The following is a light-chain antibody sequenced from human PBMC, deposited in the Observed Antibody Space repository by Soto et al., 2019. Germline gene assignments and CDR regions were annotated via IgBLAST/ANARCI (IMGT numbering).Light chain of an antibody. Sequence: QSALTQPASVSGSPGQSITISCTGTSSDVGGYNHVSWYQQHPGKAPKLMIYDVSNRPSGVSNRFSGSKSGNTASLTISGLQAEYEADYYCSSYTSTSSVIFAGGTKLTVL. J-gene: IGLJ2*01. CDR3: SSYTSTSSVI. V-gene: IGLV2-14*01. CDR2: DVS. CDR1: SSDVGGYNH.